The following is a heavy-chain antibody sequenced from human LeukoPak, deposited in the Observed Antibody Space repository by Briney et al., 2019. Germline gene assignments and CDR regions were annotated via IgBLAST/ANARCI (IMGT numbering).Heavy chain of an antibody. CDR2: ISISGSKT. CDR1: EFDFSSHA. D-gene: IGHD1-26*01. Sequence: GGSLRLSCAASEFDFSSHAMTWVRQAPGKGLEWVSAISISGSKTYYADSVKGRFTISRDNAKSSLYLHMNSLRAEDTAVYYCARGASLVGTTQLDYWGQGTLVTVSS. CDR3: ARGASLVGTTQLDY. V-gene: IGHV3-21*01. J-gene: IGHJ4*02.